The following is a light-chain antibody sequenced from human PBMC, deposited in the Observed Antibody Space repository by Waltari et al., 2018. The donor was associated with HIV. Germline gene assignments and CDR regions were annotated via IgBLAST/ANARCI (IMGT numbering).Light chain of an antibody. J-gene: IGLJ2*01. Sequence: SYDLTQPPSVSVSPGQTARISCPGDALSTEYTFWHQQKPGQAPLLLIYKDTERASGIPERFSGSTSGRIVTLTIYDVEPDDEADYYCQSAGGGGTYRFGGGTKLTVL. CDR1: ALSTEY. V-gene: IGLV3-25*03. CDR2: KDT. CDR3: QSAGGGGTYR.